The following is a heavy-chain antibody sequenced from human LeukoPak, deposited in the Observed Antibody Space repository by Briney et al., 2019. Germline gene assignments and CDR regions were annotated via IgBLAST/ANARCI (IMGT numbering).Heavy chain of an antibody. Sequence: PSETLSLTCTVSGGSISSYYWSWIRQPPGKGLEWIGYIYYSGSTNYNPSLKSRVTISVDTSKNQFSLKLSSVTAADTAVYYCARLPGYCSSTSCPRWFDPWGQGTLVTVSS. CDR1: GGSISSYY. D-gene: IGHD2-2*01. CDR2: IYYSGST. CDR3: ARLPGYCSSTSCPRWFDP. V-gene: IGHV4-59*08. J-gene: IGHJ5*02.